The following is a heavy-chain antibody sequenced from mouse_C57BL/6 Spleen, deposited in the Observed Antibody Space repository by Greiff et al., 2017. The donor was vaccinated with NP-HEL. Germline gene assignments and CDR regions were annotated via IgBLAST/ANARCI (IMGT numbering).Heavy chain of an antibody. CDR1: GYAFSSYW. J-gene: IGHJ4*01. D-gene: IGHD4-1*01. Sequence: QVHVKQSGAELVKPGASVKISCKASGYAFSSYWMNWVKQRPGKGLEWIGQIYPGDGDTNYNGKFKGKATLTADKSSSTAYMQLSSLTSEDSAVYFCARKGKLGREDAMDYWGQGTSVTVSS. CDR2: IYPGDGDT. V-gene: IGHV1-80*01. CDR3: ARKGKLGREDAMDY.